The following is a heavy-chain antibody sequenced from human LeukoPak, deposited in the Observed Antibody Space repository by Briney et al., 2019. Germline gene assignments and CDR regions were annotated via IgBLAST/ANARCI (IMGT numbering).Heavy chain of an antibody. Sequence: GGSLRLSCAASGFTFSSYAMSWVRQAPGKGLEWVAAISGSGGSTYYADSVKGRFTISRDNSKNTLYLQMNSLRAEDTAVYYCAKDLEYYYDSSGYSYFDYWGQGTLVTVSS. CDR3: AKDLEYYYDSSGYSYFDY. CDR2: ISGSGGST. V-gene: IGHV3-23*01. D-gene: IGHD3-22*01. J-gene: IGHJ4*02. CDR1: GFTFSSYA.